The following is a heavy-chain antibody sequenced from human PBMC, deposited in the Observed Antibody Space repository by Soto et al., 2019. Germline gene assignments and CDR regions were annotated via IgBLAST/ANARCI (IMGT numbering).Heavy chain of an antibody. Sequence: GESLKISCKVSGYYFISFWISWVRQMPGKGLDWMGRIDPSDSYTDYSPSFRGRVTISVDKSIGTAYLQWSTLEASDTATYYCARLSSPYWYFDLWGRGTLVTVSS. V-gene: IGHV5-10-1*01. J-gene: IGHJ2*01. CDR1: GYYFISFW. CDR2: IDPSDSYT. CDR3: ARLSSPYWYFDL.